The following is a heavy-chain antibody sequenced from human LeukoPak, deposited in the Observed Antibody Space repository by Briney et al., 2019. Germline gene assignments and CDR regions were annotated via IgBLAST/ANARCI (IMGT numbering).Heavy chain of an antibody. Sequence: SETLSLTCTVSGGSISSYYWSWIRQPPGKGLEWIGYIYYSESTNYNPSLKSRVTISVDTSKNQFSLKLSSVTAADTAVYYCARMPVLTGFDYWGQGTLDTVSS. CDR3: ARMPVLTGFDY. D-gene: IGHD1-14*01. CDR2: IYYSEST. J-gene: IGHJ4*02. CDR1: GGSISSYY. V-gene: IGHV4-59*08.